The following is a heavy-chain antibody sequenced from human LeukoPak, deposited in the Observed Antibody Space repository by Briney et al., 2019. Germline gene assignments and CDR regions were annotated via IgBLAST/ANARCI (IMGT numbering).Heavy chain of an antibody. D-gene: IGHD1-26*01. CDR3: ARDRGGSDYPGYLQQ. CDR2: VSTGGSYV. CDR1: GFTFSSYS. Sequence: GGSLRVSCAASGFTFSSYSMNWVRQAPGKGLQWVSSVSTGGSYVFYAGSVRGRFTVSRDNGKKSLYLHMNSLRAEDTAVYYCARDRGGSDYPGYLQQWGQGTLVTVSS. J-gene: IGHJ1*01. V-gene: IGHV3-21*01.